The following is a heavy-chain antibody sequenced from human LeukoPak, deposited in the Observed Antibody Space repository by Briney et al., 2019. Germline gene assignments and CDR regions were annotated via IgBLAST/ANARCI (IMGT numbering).Heavy chain of an antibody. V-gene: IGHV3-13*01. CDR3: ARVVSGLYDL. Sequence: GGSLRLSCAASGFIFSSYDMHWVRQATGKGLEWVSAIDTAGDTYYPGSVKGRFSVSRENAKTSLYLQMNSLRAGDTAVYYCARVVSGLYDLWGQGTLVTVSS. CDR2: IDTAGDT. CDR1: GFIFSSYD. J-gene: IGHJ5*02. D-gene: IGHD5-12*01.